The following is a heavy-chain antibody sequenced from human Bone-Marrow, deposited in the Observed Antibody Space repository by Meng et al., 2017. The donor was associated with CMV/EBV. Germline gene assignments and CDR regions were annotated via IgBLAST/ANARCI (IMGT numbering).Heavy chain of an antibody. V-gene: IGHV1-8*01. CDR2: MNPNSGHT. CDR3: ARESGSSMFYYYYGMDV. D-gene: IGHD1-26*01. J-gene: IGHJ6*02. CDR1: GYTFTNYD. Sequence: ASVKVSCKASGYTFTNYDINWVRQATGQGLEWMGWMNPNSGHTGYAQQFQGRVTMTRDTSISTAYLELSSPGSEDTAVYYCARESGSSMFYYYYGMDVWGQGTTVTVSS.